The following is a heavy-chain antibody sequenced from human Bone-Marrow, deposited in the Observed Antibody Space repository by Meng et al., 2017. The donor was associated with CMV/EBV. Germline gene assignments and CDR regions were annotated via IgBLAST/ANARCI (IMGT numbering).Heavy chain of an antibody. Sequence: GESLKISLSASGFTFSSYAMNWVRQAPGKGVEWVAVISYYGSNKYYADSVKGRFTISRDNSKNTLYLQMNSLRAEDTAVYYCARDGGYYYYYYGMDVWGQGTMVTVSS. J-gene: IGHJ6*02. V-gene: IGHV3-30*04. CDR3: ARDGGYYYYYYGMDV. CDR1: GFTFSSYA. D-gene: IGHD2-15*01. CDR2: ISYYGSNK.